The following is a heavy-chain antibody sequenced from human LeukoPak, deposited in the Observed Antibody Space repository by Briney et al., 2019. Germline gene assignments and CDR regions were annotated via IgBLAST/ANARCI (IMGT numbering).Heavy chain of an antibody. CDR2: IVTAGEI. V-gene: IGHV3-13*04. CDR3: ARDLGQYYDTSDNWFDP. J-gene: IGHJ5*02. Sequence: GGSMRLSCAASGFTFRSYDMHWVRPATGKCLEWVSGIVTAGEIYYPGSVKGRFPIPRENVKNSLYLQMNSLRAEDTAVYYCARDLGQYYDTSDNWFDPWGQGTLVTVSS. CDR1: GFTFRSYD. D-gene: IGHD3-22*01.